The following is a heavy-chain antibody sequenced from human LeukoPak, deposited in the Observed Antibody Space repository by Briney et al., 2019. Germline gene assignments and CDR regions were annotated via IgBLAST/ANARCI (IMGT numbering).Heavy chain of an antibody. V-gene: IGHV4-39*01. J-gene: IGHJ6*03. Sequence: SDTLSLTCTLSGDSINSYTYSSINSTTYYWGWIRQAPGKGLEWIGNIYYGGNTYYNPSLKNRLTISVDTSKNQFSLRLSPVTATDTAVYYCARQIARGYGINFYYMDVWGKGTTVTVSS. CDR1: GDSINSYTYSSINSTTYY. CDR2: IYYGGNT. CDR3: ARQIARGYGINFYYMDV. D-gene: IGHD3-10*01.